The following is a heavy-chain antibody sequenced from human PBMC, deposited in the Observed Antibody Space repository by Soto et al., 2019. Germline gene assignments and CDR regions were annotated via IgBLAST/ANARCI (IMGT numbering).Heavy chain of an antibody. D-gene: IGHD1-26*01. V-gene: IGHV1-8*01. CDR1: GYTFTSLE. CDR2: MEPSTGRT. J-gene: IGHJ4*02. CDR3: ARGVSAGVDY. Sequence: QVQLVQSGAEVREPGPSGKVPCKASGYTFTSLEISWVRRPPGQGLEWMGWMEPSTGRTGYAQKFQGRVTMTRDTSINTAYMELTTLTSDDTAFYYCARGVSAGVDYWGQGTLVTVSS.